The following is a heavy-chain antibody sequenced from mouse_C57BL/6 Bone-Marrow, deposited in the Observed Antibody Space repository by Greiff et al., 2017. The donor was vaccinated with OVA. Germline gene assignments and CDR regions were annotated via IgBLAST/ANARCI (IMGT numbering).Heavy chain of an antibody. J-gene: IGHJ1*03. V-gene: IGHV14-4*01. CDR3: TTVGGSSYWYFDV. CDR2: IDPENGDT. Sequence: DVKLQESGAELVRPGASVKLSCTASGFNIKDDYMHWVKQRPEQGLEWIGWIDPENGDTEYASKFQGKATITADTSSNTAYLQLSSLTSEDTAVYYCTTVGGSSYWYFDVWGTGTTVTVSS. D-gene: IGHD1-1*01. CDR1: GFNIKDDY.